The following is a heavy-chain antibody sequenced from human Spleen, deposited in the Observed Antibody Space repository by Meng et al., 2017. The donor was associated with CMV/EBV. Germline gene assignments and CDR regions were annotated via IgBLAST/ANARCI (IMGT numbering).Heavy chain of an antibody. V-gene: IGHV3-30*02. CDR1: GFTFSSYG. CDR2: IRYDGSNK. CDR3: AKLYSSSTDPMDV. Sequence: GGSLRLSCAASGFTFSSYGMHWVRQAPGKGLEWVAFIRYDGSNKYYADSVKGRFTISRDNSKNTLYLQMNSLRAEDTAVYYCAKLYSSSTDPMDVWGQGTTVTVSS. J-gene: IGHJ6*02. D-gene: IGHD6-13*01.